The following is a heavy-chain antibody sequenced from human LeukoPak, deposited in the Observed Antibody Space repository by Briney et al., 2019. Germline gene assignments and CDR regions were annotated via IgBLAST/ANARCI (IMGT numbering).Heavy chain of an antibody. D-gene: IGHD4-11*01. Sequence: GGSLRLSCAASGFTFSSYVMSWVRQAPGKGLEWVSGISGSGGSTNYADSVKGRFTISRDNSKNTLYLQMNSLRAEDTAVYYCATDGYSNFDYWGQGTLVTVSS. CDR1: GFTFSSYV. CDR2: ISGSGGST. CDR3: ATDGYSNFDY. V-gene: IGHV3-23*01. J-gene: IGHJ4*02.